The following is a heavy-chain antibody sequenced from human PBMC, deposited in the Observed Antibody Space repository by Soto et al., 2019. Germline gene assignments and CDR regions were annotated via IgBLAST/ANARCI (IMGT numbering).Heavy chain of an antibody. V-gene: IGHV1-18*01. D-gene: IGHD3-3*01. J-gene: IGHJ5*02. Sequence: ASVKVSCKASGYTFTSYGISWVRQAPGQGLEWMGWISAYNGNTNYAQKLQGRVTMTTDTSTGTAYMELRSLRSDDTAVYYCARDGITIFGVVIISWFDPWGQGTLVTVSS. CDR3: ARDGITIFGVVIISWFDP. CDR1: GYTFTSYG. CDR2: ISAYNGNT.